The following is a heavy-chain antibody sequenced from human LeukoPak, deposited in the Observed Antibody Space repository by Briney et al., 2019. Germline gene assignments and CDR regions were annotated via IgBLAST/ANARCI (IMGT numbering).Heavy chain of an antibody. J-gene: IGHJ4*02. CDR3: AKDLNSYGYGDYFDY. CDR2: ISYDGSNK. CDR1: GFTFSSYG. V-gene: IGHV3-30*18. D-gene: IGHD5-18*01. Sequence: PGGSLRLSCAASGFTFSSYGMHWVRQAPGKGLKWVAVISYDGSNKYYADSVKGRFTISRDNSKNTLYLQMNSLRAEDTAVYYCAKDLNSYGYGDYFDYWGQGTLVTVSS.